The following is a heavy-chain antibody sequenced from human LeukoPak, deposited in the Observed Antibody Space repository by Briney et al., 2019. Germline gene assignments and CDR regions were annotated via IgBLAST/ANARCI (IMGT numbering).Heavy chain of an antibody. CDR2: IIPIFGTA. V-gene: IGHV1-69*05. Sequence: SVKVSCKASGGTFSSYAISWVRQAPGLGLEWMGRIIPIFGTANYAQKFQGRVTITTDESTSTAYMELSSLRSEDTAVYYCARDKGSSGYYRTYYFDYWGQGTLVTVSS. CDR3: ARDKGSSGYYRTYYFDY. J-gene: IGHJ4*02. D-gene: IGHD3-22*01. CDR1: GGTFSSYA.